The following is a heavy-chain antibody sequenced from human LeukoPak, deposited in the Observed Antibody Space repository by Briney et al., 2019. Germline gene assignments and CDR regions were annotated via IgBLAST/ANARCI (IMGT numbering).Heavy chain of an antibody. CDR3: ATHSRAGSGGSENAFEI. CDR2: IYYSGTT. Sequence: SETLSLTCTVSSGTISSSSHYWGWIRQPPGKGLEWIASIYYSGTTYYNPSLKSRVTISVDTSKNQFSLTLTSVTAADTAVYYCATHSRAGSGGSENAFEIWGQGTMVTVSS. CDR1: SGTISSSSHY. V-gene: IGHV4-39*01. J-gene: IGHJ3*02. D-gene: IGHD5-12*01.